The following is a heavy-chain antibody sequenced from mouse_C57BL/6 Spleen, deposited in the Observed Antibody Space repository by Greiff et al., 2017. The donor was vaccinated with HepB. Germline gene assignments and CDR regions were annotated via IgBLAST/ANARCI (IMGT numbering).Heavy chain of an antibody. J-gene: IGHJ2*01. Sequence: GGGLVQPKGSLKLSCAASGFSFNTYAMNWVRQAPGKGLEGVARIRSKSNNYATYYADSVKDRFTISRDDSESMLYLQMNNLKTEDTAMYYCVRQGYDYLDYWGQGTTLTVSS. CDR2: IRSKSNNYAT. D-gene: IGHD2-2*01. CDR1: GFSFNTYA. V-gene: IGHV10-1*01. CDR3: VRQGYDYLDY.